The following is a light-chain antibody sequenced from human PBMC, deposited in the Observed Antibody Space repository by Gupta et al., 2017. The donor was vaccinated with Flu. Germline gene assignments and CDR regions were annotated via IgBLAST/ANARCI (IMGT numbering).Light chain of an antibody. CDR1: QKIARTS. CDR2: GGY. V-gene: IGKV3-20*01. CDR3: QKYGASPPRST. J-gene: IGKJ2*01. Sequence: LSLSPGETATLLCRASQKIARTSIAWHRKSPGQGPTLLIYGGYRRATGVPDRVSGTGSGTDFNLTISRLEPEDSAVYFCQKYGASPPRSTFGQGTKMEI.